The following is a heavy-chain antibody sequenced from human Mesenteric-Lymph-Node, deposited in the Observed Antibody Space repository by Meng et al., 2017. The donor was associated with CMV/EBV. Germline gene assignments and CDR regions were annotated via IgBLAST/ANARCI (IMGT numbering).Heavy chain of an antibody. J-gene: IGHJ4*02. CDR1: GGSISSSSYY. CDR2: IYYSGST. Sequence: SETLSLTCTVSGGSISSSSYYWSWIRQPPGKGLEWIGYIYYSGSTNYNPSLKSRVTISVDTSKNQFSLKLSSVTAADTAVYYCARERWSGYYTGIDYWGQGTLVTVSS. V-gene: IGHV4-61*01. CDR3: ARERWSGYYTGIDY. D-gene: IGHD3-3*01.